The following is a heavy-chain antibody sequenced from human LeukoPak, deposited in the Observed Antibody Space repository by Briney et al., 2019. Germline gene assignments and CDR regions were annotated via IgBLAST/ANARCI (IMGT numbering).Heavy chain of an antibody. CDR2: IYYSGST. D-gene: IGHD3-3*01. CDR3: ARYYGLNGDYFDY. V-gene: IGHV4-59*08. CDR1: GGSISSYY. J-gene: IGHJ4*02. Sequence: SGTLSLACTVSGGSISSYYWSWIRQPPGRGLEWIGYIYYSGSTNYNPSLKSRVTISVDTSKNQFSLKLSSVTAADTAVYFCARYYGLNGDYFDYWGQGTLVTVSS.